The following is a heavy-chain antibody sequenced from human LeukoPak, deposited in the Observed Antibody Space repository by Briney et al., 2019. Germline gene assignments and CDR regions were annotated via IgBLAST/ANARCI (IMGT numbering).Heavy chain of an antibody. D-gene: IGHD6-19*01. CDR3: ARVPLYSSGCIDH. Sequence: PGRSLRLSCAASGFTFSNFGMHWVRQAPGKGLEWVAVIWHDGSTKYFADSVKGRFTISRDNSKNTLYLQMNSLRAEDTAVYYCARVPLYSSGCIDHWGQGTLVTVSS. CDR1: GFTFSNFG. V-gene: IGHV3-33*01. J-gene: IGHJ4*02. CDR2: IWHDGSTK.